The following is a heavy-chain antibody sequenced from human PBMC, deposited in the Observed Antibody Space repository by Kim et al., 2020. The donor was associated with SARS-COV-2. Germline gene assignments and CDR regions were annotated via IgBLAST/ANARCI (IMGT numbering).Heavy chain of an antibody. Sequence: SVKGRFTISRDNAKNSLYLQMNSLRAEDTAVYYCARFVAAAGTPPGGMDVWGQGTTVTVSS. D-gene: IGHD6-13*01. V-gene: IGHV3-11*03. J-gene: IGHJ6*02. CDR3: ARFVAAAGTPPGGMDV.